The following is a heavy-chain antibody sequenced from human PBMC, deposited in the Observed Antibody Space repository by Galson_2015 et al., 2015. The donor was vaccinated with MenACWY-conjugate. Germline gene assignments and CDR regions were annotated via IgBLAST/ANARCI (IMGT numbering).Heavy chain of an antibody. V-gene: IGHV3-33*01. D-gene: IGHD1-26*01. CDR3: FALNSGINY. J-gene: IGHJ4*02. CDR2: IRYDGSET. Sequence: SLRLSCAASGFIFSRYAMHWVRQPPGKGLEWVAVIRYDGSETYYADSVKGRFTISRDNSKNTAYLHMSSLRAEDTAMYYCFALNSGINYWGQGTLVTVSS. CDR1: GFIFSRYA.